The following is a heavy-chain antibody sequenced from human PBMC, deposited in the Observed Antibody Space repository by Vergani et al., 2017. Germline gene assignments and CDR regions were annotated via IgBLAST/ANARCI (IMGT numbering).Heavy chain of an antibody. V-gene: IGHV4-59*02. J-gene: IGHJ5*02. CDR3: GRVADFYGLGSRLLDL. CDR2: MYHSGST. CDR1: GVSVTDYN. D-gene: IGHD3-10*01. Sequence: QLQVQESGPGLVKPSETLSLTCHVFGVSVTDYNCNWIRQPPGKELEWIGYMYHSGSTNYNPSLETRVTISGDTSKNQFSLKLNSVTAADTAVYYCGRVADFYGLGSRLLDLWGQGVLVTVSS.